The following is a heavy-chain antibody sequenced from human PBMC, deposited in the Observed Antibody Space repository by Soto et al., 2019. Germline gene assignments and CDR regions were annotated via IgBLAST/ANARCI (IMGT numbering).Heavy chain of an antibody. D-gene: IGHD3-10*01. CDR3: ARDQNGSGNYYTRYFDY. V-gene: IGHV3-23*01. J-gene: IGHJ4*02. Sequence: PGGSLRLSCAASGFTFSSFAMSWVRQAPGKGLEWVSGITVSGGAAYYADSVKGRFTISRDNSKNTLYLQMNSLRAEDTAVYYCARDQNGSGNYYTRYFDYWGQATLVTVSS. CDR2: ITVSGGAA. CDR1: GFTFSSFA.